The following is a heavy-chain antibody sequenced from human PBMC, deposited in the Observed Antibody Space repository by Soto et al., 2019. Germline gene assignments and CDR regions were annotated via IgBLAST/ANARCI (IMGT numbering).Heavy chain of an antibody. D-gene: IGHD1-26*01. CDR3: AREAGSGDYFDY. V-gene: IGHV4-31*03. Sequence: QVQLQESGPGLVKPSQTLSLTCTVPGGSISSTGYFWTWIRQHPGKGLEWIGDIFYSGTTFHNPPLKRRVTISVDTSKTPFSLELSSVTAADTAVYYCAREAGSGDYFDYWGQGTLVTVSS. J-gene: IGHJ4*02. CDR2: IFYSGTT. CDR1: GGSISSTGYF.